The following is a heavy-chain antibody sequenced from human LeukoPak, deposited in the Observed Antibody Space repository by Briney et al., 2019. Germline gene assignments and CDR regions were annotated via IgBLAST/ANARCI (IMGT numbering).Heavy chain of an antibody. Sequence: ASVKVSCKVSGYTLTELSMHWVRQAPGKGLEWMGGFDPEDGETIFAQKFQGRVTMTEDTSTDTAYMELSSLRSEDTAVYYCATALSGSYSEIYYYYYMDVWGKGTTVTVSS. CDR1: GYTLTELS. CDR2: FDPEDGET. V-gene: IGHV1-24*01. D-gene: IGHD1-26*01. CDR3: ATALSGSYSEIYYYYYMDV. J-gene: IGHJ6*03.